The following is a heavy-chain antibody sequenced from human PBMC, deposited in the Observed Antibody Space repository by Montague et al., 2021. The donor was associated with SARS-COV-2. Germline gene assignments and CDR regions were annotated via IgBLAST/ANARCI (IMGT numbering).Heavy chain of an antibody. J-gene: IGHJ6*02. Sequence: SETLSLTCTVSGGSISSYYWSWIRQPPGKGLEWIGYIYYSGSTNYNPSLKSRVTTSVDTSKNQFSLKLSSVTAADTAVYYCARDKPDYDFWPGYGMDVWGQGTTATVSS. D-gene: IGHD3-3*01. CDR3: ARDKPDYDFWPGYGMDV. CDR1: GGSISSYY. CDR2: IYYSGST. V-gene: IGHV4-59*01.